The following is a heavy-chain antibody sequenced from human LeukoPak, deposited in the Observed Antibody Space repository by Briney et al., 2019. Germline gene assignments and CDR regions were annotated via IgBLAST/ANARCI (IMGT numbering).Heavy chain of an antibody. CDR1: GGSISSSSYY. CDR3: ARQEEDYSGSRFDY. V-gene: IGHV4-39*01. J-gene: IGHJ4*02. Sequence: SETLSLTCTVSGGSISSSSYYWGWIRQPPGKGLEWIGSIYYSGSTYYNPSLKSRVTISVDTSKNQFSLKLSSVTAADTAVYYCARQEEDYSGSRFDYGGQGTLVTVSS. CDR2: IYYSGST. D-gene: IGHD1-26*01.